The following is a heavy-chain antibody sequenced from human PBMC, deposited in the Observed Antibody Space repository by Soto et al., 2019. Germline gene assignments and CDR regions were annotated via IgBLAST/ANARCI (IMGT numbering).Heavy chain of an antibody. CDR2: INPNSGGT. CDR1: GYTFTGYY. Sequence: QVQLVQSGAEVKKPGASVKVSCKASGYTFTGYYMHWVRQAPGQGLEWMGWINPNSGGTNYAQKFQGWVTMTRDTSISTAYMELSRLRSDDTAVYYCARGSYYDILTGYDYYYYIDVWGKGTTVTVSS. D-gene: IGHD3-9*01. CDR3: ARGSYYDILTGYDYYYYIDV. V-gene: IGHV1-2*04. J-gene: IGHJ6*03.